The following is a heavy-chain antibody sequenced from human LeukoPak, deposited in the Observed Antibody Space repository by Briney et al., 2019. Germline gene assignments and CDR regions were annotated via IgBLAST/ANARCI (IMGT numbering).Heavy chain of an antibody. Sequence: GESLKISCKGSGYSFTSYWIGWVRQVPGKGLEWMGIIYPGDSDTRYSPSFQGQVTISADKSISTAYLQWSSLKASDTAMYYCARQTTVTYYYYYYYYMDVWGKGTTATVSS. CDR2: IYPGDSDT. J-gene: IGHJ6*03. CDR1: GYSFTSYW. V-gene: IGHV5-51*01. CDR3: ARQTTVTYYYYYYYYMDV. D-gene: IGHD4-11*01.